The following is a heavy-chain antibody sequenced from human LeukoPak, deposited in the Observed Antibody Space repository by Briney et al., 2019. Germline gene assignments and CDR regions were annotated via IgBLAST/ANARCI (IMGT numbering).Heavy chain of an antibody. J-gene: IGHJ4*02. CDR1: GGSFSGYY. D-gene: IGHD6-19*01. CDR3: ARFPPHGSGWFNYFDY. CDR2: INHSGST. Sequence: SETLSLTCAVYGGSFSGYYWSWIRQPPGKGLEWIGEINHSGSTNYNPSLKNRVTISVDTSKNQFSLKLSSVTAADTAVYYCARFPPHGSGWFNYFDYWGQGTLVTVSS. V-gene: IGHV4-34*01.